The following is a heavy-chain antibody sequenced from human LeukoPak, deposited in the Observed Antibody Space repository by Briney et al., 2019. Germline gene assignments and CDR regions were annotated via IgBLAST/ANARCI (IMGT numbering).Heavy chain of an antibody. V-gene: IGHV3-48*03. CDR2: ISSSGSTI. Sequence: PGGSLRLSCAASGFTLSSYEMNWARQAPGMGLEWVSYISSSGSTIYYADSVKVRFTISRDNAKNSLYLQMNSLRAEDTAVYYCAGGQWLVLGDAFDIWGQGTMVTVSS. CDR3: AGGQWLVLGDAFDI. D-gene: IGHD6-19*01. CDR1: GFTLSSYE. J-gene: IGHJ3*02.